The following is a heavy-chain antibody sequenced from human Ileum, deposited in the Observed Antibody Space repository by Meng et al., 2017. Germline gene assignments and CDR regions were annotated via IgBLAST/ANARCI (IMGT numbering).Heavy chain of an antibody. Sequence: GESLKISCAASGFTFSSYWMSWVRQAPGKGLECVANIKQDGSEKYYVDSVKGRFTISREKAKNSLYLQMNSLSAEDTAVYYCARLYGSGIHYWGQGTLVTVSS. CDR1: GFTFSSYW. D-gene: IGHD3-10*01. CDR2: IKQDGSEK. V-gene: IGHV3-7*01. CDR3: ARLYGSGIHY. J-gene: IGHJ4*02.